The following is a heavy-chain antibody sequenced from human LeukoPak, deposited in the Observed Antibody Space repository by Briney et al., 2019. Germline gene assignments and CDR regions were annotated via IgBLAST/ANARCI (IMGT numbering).Heavy chain of an antibody. J-gene: IGHJ4*02. V-gene: IGHV3-30*03. D-gene: IGHD1-26*01. CDR1: GFTFTSYG. Sequence: GGSLRLSCAASGFTFTSYGMHWVRQSPGKGLEWVALITYDGYYKYYSDSVKGRFTISSDTSKNTLYPQMNSLRAEDTAVYYCARTSSGSYYGYWGQGTLVTVSS. CDR3: ARTSSGSYYGY. CDR2: ITYDGYYK.